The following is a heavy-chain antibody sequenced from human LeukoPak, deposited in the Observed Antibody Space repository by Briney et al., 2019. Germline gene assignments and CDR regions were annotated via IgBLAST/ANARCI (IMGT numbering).Heavy chain of an antibody. Sequence: GGSLRLSCAASGFTFSSYGMHWVRQAPGKGLEWVAVISYDGSNKYYADSVKGRFTISRDNSKNTLYLQMNSLRAEDTAVYYCAKDFEDYGDYYFDYWGQGTLVTVSS. CDR1: GFTFSSYG. J-gene: IGHJ4*02. CDR3: AKDFEDYGDYYFDY. CDR2: ISYDGSNK. V-gene: IGHV3-30*18. D-gene: IGHD4-17*01.